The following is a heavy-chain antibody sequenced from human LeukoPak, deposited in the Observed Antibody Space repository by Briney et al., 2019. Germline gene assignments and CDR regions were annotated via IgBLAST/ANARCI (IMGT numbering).Heavy chain of an antibody. D-gene: IGHD6-13*01. CDR1: GFTFSSYA. CDR2: VSGSNGNT. Sequence: PGGSLRLSCAASGFTFSSYAMSWVRQAPGEGLEWVSTVSGSNGNTHYADSVKGRFTISRDNSKNTLCLQMNSLRAEDTAVYYCVRESPVAAVGRSWFDPWGQGTLVTVSS. CDR3: VRESPVAAVGRSWFDP. V-gene: IGHV3-23*01. J-gene: IGHJ5*02.